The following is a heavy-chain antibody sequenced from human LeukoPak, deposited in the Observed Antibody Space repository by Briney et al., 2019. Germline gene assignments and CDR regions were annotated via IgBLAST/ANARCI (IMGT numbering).Heavy chain of an antibody. CDR2: IIPIFGTA. CDR1: GFTFSSYA. D-gene: IGHD3-10*01. Sequence: GGSLRLSCAASGFTFSSYAISWVRQAPGQGLEWMGGIIPIFGTANYAQKFQGRVTITADESTSTAYMELSSLRSEDTAVYYCASVDTMVRGVNPYYYYYYYMDVWGKGTTVTISS. J-gene: IGHJ6*03. V-gene: IGHV1-69*01. CDR3: ASVDTMVRGVNPYYYYYYYMDV.